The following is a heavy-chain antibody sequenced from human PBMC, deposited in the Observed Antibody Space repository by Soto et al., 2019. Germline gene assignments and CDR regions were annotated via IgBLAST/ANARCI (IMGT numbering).Heavy chain of an antibody. D-gene: IGHD4-17*01. Sequence: GXSXKISFKASGYTXTSYGIRLVRQAPGQGLEWIGWISAYNGNTNYAQKLQGRVTMTTDTSTRTAYMELRSLRSDDTAVYYCARDWTTVTNWDYFDYWGQGNMVTASS. CDR1: GYTXTSYG. J-gene: IGHJ4*02. CDR3: ARDWTTVTNWDYFDY. CDR2: ISAYNGNT. V-gene: IGHV1-18*01.